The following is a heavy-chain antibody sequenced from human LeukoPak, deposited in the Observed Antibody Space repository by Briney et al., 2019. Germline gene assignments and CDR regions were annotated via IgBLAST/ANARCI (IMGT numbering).Heavy chain of an antibody. Sequence: SETLSLTCTLFGDSISSYYWSWIRQPAGKGLEWIGRIYSSGSTNYNPSLKSRVTMSVDTSKNQFSLKLNSVTAADTAVYYCATDKSSSWHNWFDPWGQGTLVTVSS. CDR3: ATDKSSSWHNWFDP. CDR2: IYSSGST. D-gene: IGHD6-13*01. V-gene: IGHV4-4*07. CDR1: GDSISSYY. J-gene: IGHJ5*02.